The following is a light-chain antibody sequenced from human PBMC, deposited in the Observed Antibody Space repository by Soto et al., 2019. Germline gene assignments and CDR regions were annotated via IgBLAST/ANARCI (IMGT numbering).Light chain of an antibody. CDR3: QQYAVSPIT. V-gene: IGKV3-20*01. CDR1: QTVSKNY. Sequence: EIVLTQSPGTLSLSPGEGGTLSCRASQTVSKNYLAWYQQKPGQAPRLLIYAASTRATGIPDRFSGSGSGTDFTLTIRRLEPEDFAVFYCQQYAVSPITVGQGTRLEIK. CDR2: AAS. J-gene: IGKJ5*01.